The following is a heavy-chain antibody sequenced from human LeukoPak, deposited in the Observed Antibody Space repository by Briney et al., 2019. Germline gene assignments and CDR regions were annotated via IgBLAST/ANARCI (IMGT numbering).Heavy chain of an antibody. CDR3: ARHFAATRAIIQLWSYFDY. CDR2: IYYSGST. Sequence: PSETLSLTCTVSGGSISSSSYYWGWIRQPAGKGLEWIGSIYYSGSTYYNPSLKSRVTISVDTSKNQFSLKLSSVTAADTAVYYCARHFAATRAIIQLWSYFDYWGQGTLVTVSS. CDR1: GGSISSSSYY. V-gene: IGHV4-39*01. J-gene: IGHJ4*02. D-gene: IGHD5-18*01.